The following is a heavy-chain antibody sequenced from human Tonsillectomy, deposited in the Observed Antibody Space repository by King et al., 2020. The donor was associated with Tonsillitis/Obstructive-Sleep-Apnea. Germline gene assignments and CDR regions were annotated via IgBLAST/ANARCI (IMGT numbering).Heavy chain of an antibody. J-gene: IGHJ4*02. CDR1: GGSISSSNYY. Sequence: QLQESGPVLVEPSESLSLTCTVSGGSISSSNYYWAWIRQSPRKWREWIGGIHYSGNTYYNPSLPSRVTISVDTSKNQFSLTVTSVTAADTAAYYCARPYSGYTSGFDLWGQGTLVTVSS. V-gene: IGHV4-39*01. D-gene: IGHD5-18*01. CDR2: IHYSGNT. CDR3: ARPYSGYTSGFDL.